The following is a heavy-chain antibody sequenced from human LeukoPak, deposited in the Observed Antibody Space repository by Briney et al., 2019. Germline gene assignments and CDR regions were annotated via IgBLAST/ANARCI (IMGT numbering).Heavy chain of an antibody. V-gene: IGHV3-23*01. CDR1: GFTFSSYA. J-gene: IGHJ4*02. D-gene: IGHD6-13*01. CDR2: LSGGGGSI. Sequence: PGGSLRLSCAASGFTFSSYAMSWVRQAPGKGLEWVSALSGGGGSIYYADSVKGRFTISRDNSKNTLYLQMNSLRAEDTAVYYCVKDGGYSSSWPYFDYWGQGTLVTVSS. CDR3: VKDGGYSSSWPYFDY.